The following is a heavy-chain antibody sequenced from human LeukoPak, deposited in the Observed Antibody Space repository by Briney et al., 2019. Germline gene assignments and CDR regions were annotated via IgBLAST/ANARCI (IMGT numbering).Heavy chain of an antibody. CDR3: ARAPNYGDYGGQ. CDR1: GFTFSSYA. D-gene: IGHD4-17*01. CDR2: ISGSGGST. J-gene: IGHJ4*02. Sequence: HSGGSLRLSCAASGFTFSSYAMSWVRQAPGKGLEWVSAISGSGGSTYYADSVKGRFTISSDSSKNTLYLQMNSLRAEDTAVYYCARAPNYGDYGGQWGRGTLVTVSS. V-gene: IGHV3-23*01.